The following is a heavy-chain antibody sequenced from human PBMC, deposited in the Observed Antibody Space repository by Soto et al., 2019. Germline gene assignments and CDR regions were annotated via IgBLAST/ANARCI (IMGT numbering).Heavy chain of an antibody. D-gene: IGHD3-3*01. CDR2: ISGSGGST. V-gene: IGHV3-23*01. Sequence: EVQLLESGGGLVQPGGSLRLSCAASGFTFSSYAMSWVRQAPGKGLEWVSAISGSGGSTYYADSVKGRFTISRDNSKNKLYLQMNSLRAEDTAVYYCAKTVRDQIFGVAAYYYHGMDVWGPGTTVTVSS. CDR1: GFTFSSYA. J-gene: IGHJ6*02. CDR3: AKTVRDQIFGVAAYYYHGMDV.